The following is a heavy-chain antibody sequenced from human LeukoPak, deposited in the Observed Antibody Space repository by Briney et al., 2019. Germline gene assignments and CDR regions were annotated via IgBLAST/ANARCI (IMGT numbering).Heavy chain of an antibody. CDR1: GYTFTSYD. CDR2: MNPNSGNT. D-gene: IGHD3-22*01. Sequence: GASVKVSCKASGYTFTSYDINWVRQATGQGLEWMGWMNPNSGNTGYAQKFQGRVTMTRNTSISTAYMELSSLRSEDTAVYYCARRTKDSSGYYIVVFFDYWGQGTLVTVSS. V-gene: IGHV1-8*01. J-gene: IGHJ4*02. CDR3: ARRTKDSSGYYIVVFFDY.